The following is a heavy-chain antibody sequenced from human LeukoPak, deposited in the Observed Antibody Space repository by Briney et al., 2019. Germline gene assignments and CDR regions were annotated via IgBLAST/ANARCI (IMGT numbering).Heavy chain of an antibody. Sequence: KASETLSLTCTVSGGSISSSSYYWGWIRQPPGKGLEWIVSIYYSGSTYYNPSLKSRVTISVDTSKTQFSLRLSSVTAADTAVYYCARRTSSGTRSKWFDPWGQGSLVTVSS. J-gene: IGHJ5*02. V-gene: IGHV4-39*01. CDR2: IYYSGST. D-gene: IGHD1-26*01. CDR1: GGSISSSSYY. CDR3: ARRTSSGTRSKWFDP.